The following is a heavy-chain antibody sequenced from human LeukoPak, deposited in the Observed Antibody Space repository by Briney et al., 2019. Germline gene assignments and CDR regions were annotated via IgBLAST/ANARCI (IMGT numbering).Heavy chain of an antibody. CDR3: AKAFRIVGIGNPDDAFDV. D-gene: IGHD1-26*01. J-gene: IGHJ3*01. Sequence: PGGSPRLSCAASGFTFNKYAMNWVRQPPGKGLEWVSSIAGTGGSTYYADSVKGRFTLSRDNSENTLYLQLNSLRAEDSGIYYCAKAFRIVGIGNPDDAFDVWGQGTVVTVS. CDR1: GFTFNKYA. V-gene: IGHV3-23*01. CDR2: IAGTGGST.